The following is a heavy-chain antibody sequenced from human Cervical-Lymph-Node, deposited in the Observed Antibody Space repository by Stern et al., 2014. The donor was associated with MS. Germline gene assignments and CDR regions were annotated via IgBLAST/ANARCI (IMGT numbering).Heavy chain of an antibody. Sequence: QVQLQESGPGLVKPSQTLSLTCTVSGGSISSGSYYWSWIRQPAGKGLEWIGRIYTSGSTNYKPSLKSRVTISVDTSKNQFSLKRTSVTAADTAVYYCARRQWLVPRAFDIWGQGTMVTVSS. V-gene: IGHV4-61*02. CDR3: ARRQWLVPRAFDI. D-gene: IGHD6-19*01. CDR2: IYTSGST. J-gene: IGHJ3*02. CDR1: GGSISSGSYY.